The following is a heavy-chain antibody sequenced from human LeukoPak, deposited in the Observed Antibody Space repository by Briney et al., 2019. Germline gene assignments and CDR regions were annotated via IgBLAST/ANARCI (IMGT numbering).Heavy chain of an antibody. Sequence: PGGSLRLSCAASGFTFSSYGMHWVRQAPGKGLEWVSSISSSSSYIYYADSVKGRFTISRDNAKNSLYLQMNSLRAEDTAVYYCARATVYNDYGDYSFDYWGQGTLVTVSS. D-gene: IGHD4-17*01. J-gene: IGHJ4*02. CDR3: ARATVYNDYGDYSFDY. CDR1: GFTFSSYG. CDR2: ISSSSSYI. V-gene: IGHV3-21*01.